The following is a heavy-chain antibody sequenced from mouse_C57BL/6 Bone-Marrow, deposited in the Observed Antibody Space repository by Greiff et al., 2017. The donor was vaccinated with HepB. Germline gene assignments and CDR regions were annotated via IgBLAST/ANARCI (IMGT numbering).Heavy chain of an antibody. Sequence: QVQLHQPGAELVKPGASVKLSCKASGYTFTSYWMHWVKQRPGQGLEWIGMIHPNSGSTNYNEKFKSKATLTVDKSSSTAYMQLSSLTSEDSAVYYCARRGNRLRRAFDYWGQGTTLTVSS. V-gene: IGHV1-64*01. CDR3: ARRGNRLRRAFDY. CDR2: IHPNSGST. CDR1: GYTFTSYW. J-gene: IGHJ2*01. D-gene: IGHD2-4*01.